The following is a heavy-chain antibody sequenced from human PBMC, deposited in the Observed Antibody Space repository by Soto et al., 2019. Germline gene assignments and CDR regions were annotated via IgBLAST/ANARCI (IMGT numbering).Heavy chain of an antibody. J-gene: IGHJ4*02. CDR3: ARDYLFGPIDY. CDR2: ISTSSTYI. V-gene: IGHV3-21*01. Sequence: GGSLRLSCAASGFSFSNYAMNWVRQAPGKGLECVSSISTSSTYIYYADSVKGRFTISRDNAKNSLYLQLNSLRAEDTAVYYCARDYLFGPIDYWGQGTLVTVSS. CDR1: GFSFSNYA. D-gene: IGHD3-9*01.